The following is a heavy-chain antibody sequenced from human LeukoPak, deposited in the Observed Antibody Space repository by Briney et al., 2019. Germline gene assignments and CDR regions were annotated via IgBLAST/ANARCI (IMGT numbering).Heavy chain of an antibody. CDR3: ARDRIYDSSLGTYYYYYYMDV. Sequence: ASVKVSCKASGYTFTSYDINWVRQATGQGLEWMGWMNPNSGNTGYAQKFQGRVTMTRNTSISTAYMELSSLRSEDTALYYCARDRIYDSSLGTYYYYYYMDVWGKGTTVTVSS. CDR2: MNPNSGNT. V-gene: IGHV1-8*01. CDR1: GYTFTSYD. D-gene: IGHD3-22*01. J-gene: IGHJ6*03.